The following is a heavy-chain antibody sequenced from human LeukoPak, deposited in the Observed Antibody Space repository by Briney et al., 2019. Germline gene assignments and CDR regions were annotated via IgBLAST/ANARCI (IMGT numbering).Heavy chain of an antibody. CDR2: INSDGSST. CDR3: ATVKGYHYYGMDV. CDR1: GFTFSSYW. Sequence: GGSLRLSCAASGFTFSSYWMHWVRQAPGKGLVWVSRINSDGSSTSYADSVKGRFTISRDNAKNTLYLQMNSLRAEDTAVYYCATVKGYHYYGMDVWGQGTTVTVSS. J-gene: IGHJ6*02. V-gene: IGHV3-74*01.